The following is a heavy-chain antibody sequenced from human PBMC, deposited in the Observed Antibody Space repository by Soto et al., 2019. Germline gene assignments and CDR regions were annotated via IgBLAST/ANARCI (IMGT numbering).Heavy chain of an antibody. Sequence: QITLKESGPTLVKPTQTLTLTCTFSGFSLSTPAVGVHWIRQPPGKALEWLALVYWDDTKLYSPSLKNRVTIAKDTSKNQVVLTLTNVDPVDTATYYCAHGAGWLSDYWGQGTLVTVSS. CDR3: AHGAGWLSDY. CDR2: VYWDDTK. CDR1: GFSLSTPAVG. D-gene: IGHD5-12*01. V-gene: IGHV2-5*02. J-gene: IGHJ4*02.